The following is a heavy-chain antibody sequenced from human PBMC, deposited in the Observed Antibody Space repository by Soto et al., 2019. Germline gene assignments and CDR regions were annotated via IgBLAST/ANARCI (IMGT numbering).Heavy chain of an antibody. Sequence: GRSLRLSCAASGFAFSSYGMHCVRQAPGKGLEWVAVISYDGSNKYYADSVKGRFTISRDNSKNTLYLQMNSLRAEDTAVYYCAKDQGTYPDYWGEGTLVTLSS. V-gene: IGHV3-30*18. D-gene: IGHD3-10*01. J-gene: IGHJ4*02. CDR1: GFAFSSYG. CDR2: ISYDGSNK. CDR3: AKDQGTYPDY.